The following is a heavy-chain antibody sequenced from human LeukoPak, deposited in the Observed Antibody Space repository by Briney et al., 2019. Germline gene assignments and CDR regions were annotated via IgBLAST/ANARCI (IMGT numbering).Heavy chain of an antibody. V-gene: IGHV3-72*01. J-gene: IGHJ4*02. D-gene: IGHD3-10*01. CDR3: VALLRGIGY. Sequence: GGSLRLSCAVSGFTFSDHYMDWVRQAPGKGLEWIGRSRNEGHSYSTDFAASVRGRASLSRDHSRNSLYLQINSLRTDDTAVYYCVALLRGIGYWGQGTLVAVSS. CDR2: SRNEGHSYST. CDR1: GFTFSDHY.